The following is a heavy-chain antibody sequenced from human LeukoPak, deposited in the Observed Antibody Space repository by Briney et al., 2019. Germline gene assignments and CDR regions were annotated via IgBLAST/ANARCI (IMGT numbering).Heavy chain of an antibody. CDR3: AREDQLLYSYYYYGMDV. D-gene: IGHD2-2*02. CDR2: IIPILGIA. J-gene: IGHJ6*02. CDR1: GGTFSSYA. V-gene: IGHV1-69*04. Sequence: SVKVSCKASGGTFSSYAISWVRQAPGQGLEWMGRIIPILGIANYAQKFQGGVTITADKSTSTAYMELSSLRSEDTAVYYCAREDQLLYSYYYYGMDVWGQGTTVTVSS.